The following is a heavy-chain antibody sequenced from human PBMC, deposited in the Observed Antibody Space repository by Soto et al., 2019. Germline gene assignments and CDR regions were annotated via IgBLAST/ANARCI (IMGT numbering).Heavy chain of an antibody. J-gene: IGHJ4*02. CDR2: VRNKARSYTT. D-gene: IGHD3-10*01. CDR1: GVTSSDYF. V-gene: IGHV3-72*01. Sequence: EVQLVQSGGGLVQPGGSLRLSCAASGVTSSDYFMDWVRQAPGKGLEWVGRVRNKARSYTTDYAASVKGRFTISRDDSKNSVFLQMNGLRTEDTAVYYCATDRSWTYDYWGQGTLVNVSP. CDR3: ATDRSWTYDY.